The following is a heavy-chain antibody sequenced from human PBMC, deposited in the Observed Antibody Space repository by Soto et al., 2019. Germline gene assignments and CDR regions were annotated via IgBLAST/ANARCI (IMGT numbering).Heavy chain of an antibody. D-gene: IGHD4-17*01. Sequence: GALRLSRASSGFTFNKYWLDLVPQAPGKGLEWVSHIGSSSSTIHYADSVKGRFTISRDNAKNSLYLQMNSLRDEDTAVYYCARDNGDHAYDYWGQGTLVTVSS. CDR3: ARDNGDHAYDY. V-gene: IGHV3-48*02. CDR2: IGSSSSTI. J-gene: IGHJ4*02. CDR1: GFTFNKYW.